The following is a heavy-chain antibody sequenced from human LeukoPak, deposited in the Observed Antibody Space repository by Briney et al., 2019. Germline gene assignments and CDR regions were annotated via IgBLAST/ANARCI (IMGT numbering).Heavy chain of an antibody. CDR2: INPNSGGT. CDR3: ARDGWPYYYGSGSLNWFDP. D-gene: IGHD3-10*01. CDR1: GYTFTGYY. Sequence: ASVKVTCKASGYTFTGYYMHWVRQAPGQGLEWMGWINPNSGGTNYAQKSQGRVTMTRDTSISTAYMELSRLRSDDTAVYYCARDGWPYYYGSGSLNWFDPWGQGTLVTVSS. V-gene: IGHV1-2*02. J-gene: IGHJ5*02.